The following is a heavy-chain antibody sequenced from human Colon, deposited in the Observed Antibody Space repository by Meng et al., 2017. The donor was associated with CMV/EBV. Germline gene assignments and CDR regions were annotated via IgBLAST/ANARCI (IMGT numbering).Heavy chain of an antibody. CDR1: FTFSSYA. D-gene: IGHD3-3*01. J-gene: IGHJ4*02. V-gene: IGHV3-64*02. CDR2: ISSNGGST. CDR3: ARGLVEAIFGVGYYFDY. Sequence: FTFSSYAMHWVRQAPGKGLEYVSAISSNGGSTYYADSVKGRFTISRDNSKNTLYLQMGSLRAEDMAVYYCARGLVEAIFGVGYYFDYWGQGTLVTVSS.